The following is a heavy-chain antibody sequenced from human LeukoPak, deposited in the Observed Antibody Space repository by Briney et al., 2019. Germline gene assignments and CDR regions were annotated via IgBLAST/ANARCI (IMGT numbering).Heavy chain of an antibody. Sequence: ASVKVSCKASGYTFTSYGISWVRQAPGQGLEWMGWISPNSGGTNYAQKFQGRVTMTRDTSISTAYMELSRLRSDDTAVYYCARVLTGGGVGYNWFDPWGQGTLVTVSS. CDR2: ISPNSGGT. J-gene: IGHJ5*02. CDR3: ARVLTGGGVGYNWFDP. V-gene: IGHV1-2*02. D-gene: IGHD3-16*01. CDR1: GYTFTSYG.